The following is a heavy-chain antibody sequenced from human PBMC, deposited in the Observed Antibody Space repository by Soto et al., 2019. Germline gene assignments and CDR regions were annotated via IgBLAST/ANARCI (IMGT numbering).Heavy chain of an antibody. J-gene: IGHJ6*02. CDR3: ANDPVHQTYYYDSSGYFDMDV. Sequence: GGSLRLSCAASGFTFSSYAMSWVRQAPGKGLEWVSAISGSGGSTYYADSVKGRFTISRDNSKNTRYLQMNSLRAEDTAVYYSANDPVHQTYYYDSSGYFDMDVWGQKTTVTVSS. CDR1: GFTFSSYA. D-gene: IGHD3-22*01. CDR2: ISGSGGST. V-gene: IGHV3-23*01.